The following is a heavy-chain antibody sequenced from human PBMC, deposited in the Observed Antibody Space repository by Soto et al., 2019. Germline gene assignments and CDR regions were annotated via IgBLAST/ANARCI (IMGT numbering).Heavy chain of an antibody. CDR2: INPNSGGV. CDR3: ARGEVHSSGWNFDY. D-gene: IGHD6-19*01. J-gene: IGHJ4*02. CDR1: GYTFTGDH. Sequence: QVQLVQSGPEVKKPGASVKVSCKASGYTFTGDHMHWVRQAPGQGLEWMGRINPNSGGVNYAQKFQCRVTMTRDTSASVAYMELGSLRSDDTAVYYCARGEVHSSGWNFDYWGQGTLVIVSS. V-gene: IGHV1-46*03.